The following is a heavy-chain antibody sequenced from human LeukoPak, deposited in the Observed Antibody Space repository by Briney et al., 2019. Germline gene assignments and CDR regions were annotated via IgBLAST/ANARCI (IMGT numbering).Heavy chain of an antibody. CDR1: GFTFRSHA. V-gene: IGHV3-23*01. CDR2: INGGKGSNT. J-gene: IGHJ6*02. CDR3: AREQWLTTGYGMDV. Sequence: PGGSLRLSCAASGFTFRSHAMSWVRQAPGKGLEWVSSINGGKGSNTYYADSVKGRFTITRDNSKNTVLLQMDSLMSEDTAVYYCAREQWLTTGYGMDVWGQGTTVTVSS. D-gene: IGHD6-19*01.